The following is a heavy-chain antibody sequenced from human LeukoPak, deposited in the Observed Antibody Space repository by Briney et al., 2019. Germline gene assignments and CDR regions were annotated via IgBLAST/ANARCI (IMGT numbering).Heavy chain of an antibody. V-gene: IGHV3-23*01. CDR1: GFIFSNYG. J-gene: IGHJ4*02. CDR3: GQDWAWGAFGN. D-gene: IGHD1-26*01. Sequence: PGGSLRLSCEASGFIFSNYGMNWVRQAPGKGLEWVSGITSTGLTYYASSVKGRFTIPRDNSKRTLCLQINSLRAEDTALYYCGQDWAWGAFGNWGQGALVTVSS. CDR2: ITSTGLT.